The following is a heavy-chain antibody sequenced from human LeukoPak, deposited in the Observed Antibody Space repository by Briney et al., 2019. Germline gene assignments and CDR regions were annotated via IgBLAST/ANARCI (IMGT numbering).Heavy chain of an antibody. CDR1: GFTFITYW. V-gene: IGHV3-74*01. Sequence: GGSLRLSCAASGFTFITYWMHWVRQAPGKGLVWVSRINPDGSTTSYADSVKGRFTVSRDNAKNTLYLQMNSLRAEDTAVYYCAKGAITFGGVIVQYFDYWGQGTLVTVSS. J-gene: IGHJ4*02. CDR3: AKGAITFGGVIVQYFDY. D-gene: IGHD3-16*02. CDR2: INPDGSTT.